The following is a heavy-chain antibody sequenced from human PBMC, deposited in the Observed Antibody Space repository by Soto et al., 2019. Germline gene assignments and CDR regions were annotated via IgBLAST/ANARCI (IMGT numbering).Heavy chain of an antibody. CDR1: GGSISSYY. V-gene: IGHV4-59*08. Sequence: QVQLQESGPGLVKPSETLSLTCTVSGGSISSYYWSRIRQPPGKGLEWIGYIYYSGSTNYNPSLKXXVXMXVDTSKNQFSLKLSSVTAADTAVYYCASTTLGIYGYWGQGTLVTVSS. J-gene: IGHJ4*02. CDR3: ASTTLGIYGY. D-gene: IGHD7-27*01. CDR2: IYYSGST.